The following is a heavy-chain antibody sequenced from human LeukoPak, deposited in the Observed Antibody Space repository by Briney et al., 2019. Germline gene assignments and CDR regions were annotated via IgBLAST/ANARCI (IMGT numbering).Heavy chain of an antibody. V-gene: IGHV3-30*02. J-gene: IGHJ4*02. CDR3: AKARRIEYSDFDY. CDR1: GLTFSRNC. CDR2: IRYDGSNT. Sequence: GGSLRLSCAASGLTFSRNCMHWVRQAPGKGLEWVAFIRYDGSNTHYADSVEGRFTISRDNSKNTLYLQMNSLRADDTAVYYCAKARRIEYSDFDYWGQGTLVTVSS. D-gene: IGHD2-15*01.